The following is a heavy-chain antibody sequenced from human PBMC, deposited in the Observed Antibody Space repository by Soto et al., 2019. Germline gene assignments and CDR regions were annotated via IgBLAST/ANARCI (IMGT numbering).Heavy chain of an antibody. V-gene: IGHV1-46*03. CDR3: TRTKTNQNAEYFEY. CDR2: INPSGVST. J-gene: IGHJ1*01. CDR1: GFTFTWYY. Sequence: QVQLVQSGAEVQEPGASVKVSCKASGFTFTWYYMHWVRQAPGQGLEWMGIINPSGVSTSYAQKFQGRVTMTRDTSTSTVYMELSSLRSEDTAVYYCTRTKTNQNAEYFEYWGQGTLVTVSS.